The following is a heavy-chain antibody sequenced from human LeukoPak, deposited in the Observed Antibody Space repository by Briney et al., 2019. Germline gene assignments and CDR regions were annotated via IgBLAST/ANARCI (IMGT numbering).Heavy chain of an antibody. D-gene: IGHD3-10*01. V-gene: IGHV3-23*01. CDR3: TKRAEFGGFDP. CDR2: ISTTVGNT. CDR1: GFTFSISA. J-gene: IGHJ5*02. Sequence: GGSLRLSRAASGFTFSISAMSWVRQAPRKGLEWVSSISTTVGNTYYADSVKGRFTISRDNSNHTLYLQMNSLTAEDTAVYYCTKRAEFGGFDPWGQGTLVTVSS.